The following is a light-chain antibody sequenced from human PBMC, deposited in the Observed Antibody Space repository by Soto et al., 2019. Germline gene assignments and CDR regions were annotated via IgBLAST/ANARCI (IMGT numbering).Light chain of an antibody. CDR3: QQCYMGWT. CDR2: DAS. CDR1: QSIGRF. J-gene: IGKJ1*01. V-gene: IGKV1-5*01. Sequence: EIQMTQSPSTLSASVGDRVTITCRASQSIGRFLAWYQHQPGKAPKILIYDASTLESGVPSRFSGTGSGTEFTFSITSLQPEDFGTYYCQQCYMGWTFGQGTKVDIK.